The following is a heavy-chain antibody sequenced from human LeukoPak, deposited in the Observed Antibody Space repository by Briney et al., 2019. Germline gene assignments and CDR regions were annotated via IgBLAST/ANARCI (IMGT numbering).Heavy chain of an antibody. Sequence: PSETLSLTCTVSGGSISSYYWSWIRQPPGKGLEWIGYIYYSGSTNYNPSLKSRVTISVDTSKNQFSLKLSSVTAADTAVYYCARDGRYCSGGSCSNWFDPWGQGTLVTVSS. D-gene: IGHD2-15*01. J-gene: IGHJ5*02. CDR3: ARDGRYCSGGSCSNWFDP. CDR1: GGSISSYY. V-gene: IGHV4-59*01. CDR2: IYYSGST.